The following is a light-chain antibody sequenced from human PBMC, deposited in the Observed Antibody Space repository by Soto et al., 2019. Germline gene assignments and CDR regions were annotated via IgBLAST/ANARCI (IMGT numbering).Light chain of an antibody. CDR1: QSVLYSSNSKNY. CDR2: WAS. J-gene: IGKJ3*01. CDR3: QQYYSTPFT. V-gene: IGKV4-1*01. Sequence: DIVMTQSPDSLAVSLGERATINCKSSQSVLYSSNSKNYLAWYQQKPGQPPKLLIYWASTRESGVPDRFSGSGSGTDLTLTISSLQAQDVEVYYCQQYYSTPFTFGPGTKVYIK.